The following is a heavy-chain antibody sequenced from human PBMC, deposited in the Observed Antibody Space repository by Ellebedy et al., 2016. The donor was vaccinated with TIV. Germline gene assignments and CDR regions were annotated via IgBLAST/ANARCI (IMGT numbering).Heavy chain of an antibody. J-gene: IGHJ2*01. Sequence: GESLKISCAASGFTVSTNYMTWVRQAPGKGLEWVSLISSGDSTYYADSVKGRFTISRDNSKNTLFLQMNSLRDEDTAVYYCARATFYDVDLSGWYFDLWGRGTLVTVSS. D-gene: IGHD3-10*02. CDR1: GFTVSTNY. V-gene: IGHV3-66*01. CDR3: ARATFYDVDLSGWYFDL. CDR2: ISSGDST.